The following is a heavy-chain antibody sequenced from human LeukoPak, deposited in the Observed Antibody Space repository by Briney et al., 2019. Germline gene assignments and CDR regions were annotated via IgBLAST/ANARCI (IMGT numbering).Heavy chain of an antibody. V-gene: IGHV4-4*02. CDR1: GGSILTTNW. CDR3: ARESGAFSPFGF. J-gene: IGHJ4*02. Sequence: SGTLSLTCAVSGGSILTTNWWSWVRQTPGKGLERIGEVHLSGASNYNPSLKSRVSMSIDKSKNQLSLKLTSVTAADTAMYYCARESGAFSPFGFWGQGTLVTVSS. CDR2: VHLSGAS. D-gene: IGHD1-26*01.